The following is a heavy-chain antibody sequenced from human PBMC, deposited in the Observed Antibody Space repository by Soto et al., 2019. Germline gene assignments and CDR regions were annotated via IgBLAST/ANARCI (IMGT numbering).Heavy chain of an antibody. J-gene: IGHJ4*02. Sequence: EVQLLESGGGLVQPGGSLRLSCEASGLTFSSNAMSWVRKAPGRGLGWVSAISGSGGSTYYADSVKGRFTISRDNSKNTLYLQMNSLRAEDTAVYYCAKDRSRFDWLPLDYWGQGTLVTVSS. D-gene: IGHD3-9*01. V-gene: IGHV3-23*01. CDR2: ISGSGGST. CDR1: GLTFSSNA. CDR3: AKDRSRFDWLPLDY.